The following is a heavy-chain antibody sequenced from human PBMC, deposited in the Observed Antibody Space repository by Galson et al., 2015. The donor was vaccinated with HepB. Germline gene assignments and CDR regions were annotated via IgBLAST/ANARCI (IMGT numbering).Heavy chain of an antibody. CDR3: ARVSLSSSGWYVRYGLDV. D-gene: IGHD6-19*01. J-gene: IGHJ6*02. Sequence: LSLTCTLSGGSIISTSNYWGWIRQPPGKGLECFGSICYSGITNYNPSLKSRVTISLDTSKNQFSLKLRSVTAADTAVDYCARVSLSSSGWYVRYGLDVRGQGTTVPVSS. V-gene: IGHV4-39*07. CDR1: GGSIISTSNY. CDR2: ICYSGIT.